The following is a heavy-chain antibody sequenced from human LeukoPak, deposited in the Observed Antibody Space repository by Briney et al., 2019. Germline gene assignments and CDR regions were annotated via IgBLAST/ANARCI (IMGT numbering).Heavy chain of an antibody. D-gene: IGHD3-3*01. J-gene: IGHJ4*02. CDR1: GFSFSGSL. V-gene: IGHV3-7*05. Sequence: GGSRRLSCEASGFSFSGSLMTWVRQAPGKGPEWVANIKQDGSDKYYVDSVKGRFTISIDNAKNSLYLQMNSLRAEDTAVYYCARDFDWGQGTLVTVSS. CDR2: IKQDGSDK. CDR3: ARDFD.